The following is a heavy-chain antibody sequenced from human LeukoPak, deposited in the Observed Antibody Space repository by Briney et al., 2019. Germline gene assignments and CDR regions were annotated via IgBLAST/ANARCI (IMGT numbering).Heavy chain of an antibody. CDR1: GFTFSSYS. CDR2: ISSSSSYI. V-gene: IGHV3-21*01. CDR3: ALGDNDDFPALPSDY. J-gene: IGHJ4*02. D-gene: IGHD3-16*01. Sequence: GGSLRLSCAASGFTFSSYSMNWVRQAPGKGLEWVSSISSSSSYIYYADSVKGRFTISRDNAKNSLYLQMNSLRAEDTAVYYCALGDNDDFPALPSDYWGQGTLVTVSS.